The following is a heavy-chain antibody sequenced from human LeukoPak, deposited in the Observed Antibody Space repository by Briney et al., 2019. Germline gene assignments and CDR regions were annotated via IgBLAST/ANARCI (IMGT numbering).Heavy chain of an antibody. J-gene: IGHJ4*02. D-gene: IGHD6-19*01. CDR1: GFTFSTYV. V-gene: IGHV3-30*18. Sequence: GGSLRLSCAASGFTFSTYVFHWVRQAPGKGLEWVAVISYDGSEKYYADSVKGRFTISRDNSKNTLYLQMTSLRAEDTAVYYCVKYSSGWYYDYWGQGTLVTVSS. CDR2: ISYDGSEK. CDR3: VKYSSGWYYDY.